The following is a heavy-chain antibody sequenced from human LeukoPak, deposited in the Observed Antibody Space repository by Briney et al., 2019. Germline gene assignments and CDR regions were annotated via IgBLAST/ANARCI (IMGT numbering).Heavy chain of an antibody. D-gene: IGHD3-10*01. CDR3: ARDSSLRLWFRS. CDR1: GFNVSSNY. J-gene: IGHJ4*02. Sequence: GGSLRLSGAASGFNVSSNYMSWVRQAPGKGLEWVSVIYRGGSTYYADSVKGRFTISRDNSKNTLYLQMNSLRAEDTAVYYCARDSSLRLWFRSWGQGTLVTVSS. CDR2: IYRGGST. V-gene: IGHV3-66*01.